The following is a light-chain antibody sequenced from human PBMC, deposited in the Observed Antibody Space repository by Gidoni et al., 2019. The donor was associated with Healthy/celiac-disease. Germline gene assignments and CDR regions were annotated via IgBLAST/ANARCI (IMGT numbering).Light chain of an antibody. CDR2: DAS. J-gene: IGKJ2*01. Sequence: DIQMTQSPSSLSASVGDRVTITRQASQDISNYLNWYQQKPGKAPKLLIYDASNLETGVPSRFSGSGSGTDFTFTISSLQPEDIATYYCQQYDNLPGFGQGTKLEIK. V-gene: IGKV1-33*01. CDR1: QDISNY. CDR3: QQYDNLPG.